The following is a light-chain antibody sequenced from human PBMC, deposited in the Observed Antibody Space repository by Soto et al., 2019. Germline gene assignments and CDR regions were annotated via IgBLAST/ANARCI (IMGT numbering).Light chain of an antibody. V-gene: IGKV1-5*03. CDR1: QTISSW. CDR3: QQYNSYSPLT. J-gene: IGKJ4*01. Sequence: IQMTQSPATLSGSVGDRVTITCRASQTISSWLAWYQQKPGKAPNLLIYKASRLETGVPSRFSGSGSGTEFTPTISFLQPDDFATYYCQQYNSYSPLTFGRGTKVDIK. CDR2: KAS.